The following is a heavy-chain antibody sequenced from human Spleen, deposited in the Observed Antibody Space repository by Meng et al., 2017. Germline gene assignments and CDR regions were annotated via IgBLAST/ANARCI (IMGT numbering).Heavy chain of an antibody. CDR3: VKHSSDWSLDS. D-gene: IGHD6-19*01. V-gene: IGHV1-18*01. J-gene: IGHJ4*02. CDR1: GYTYTHYQ. CDR2: IHPSGSA. Sequence: QVQLVQSGSELEKPGASVKVSCKASGYTYTHYQMDWVRQAPGQGLEWMGWIHPSGSANYAQKFQGRVTMTTDTSTTTAYMELRSLRSDDSALYYCVKHSSDWSLDSWGQGTLVTVSS.